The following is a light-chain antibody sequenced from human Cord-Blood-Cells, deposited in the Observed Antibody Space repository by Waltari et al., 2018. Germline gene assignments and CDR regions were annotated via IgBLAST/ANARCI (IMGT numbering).Light chain of an antibody. CDR1: SSDVGSYNL. J-gene: IGLJ2*01. V-gene: IGLV2-23*01. Sequence: QSALTQPASVSGSPGQSITISCTGTSSDVGSYNLVSWYQQHPGKAPKLMIYEGSKRPSGGSNRFSGSRSGNSASLTISVLQAEDEADYYCCSYAGSSTLVFGGGTKLTVL. CDR2: EGS. CDR3: CSYAGSSTLV.